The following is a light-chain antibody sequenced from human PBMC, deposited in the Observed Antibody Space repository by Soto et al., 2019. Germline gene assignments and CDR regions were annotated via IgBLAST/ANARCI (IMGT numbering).Light chain of an antibody. CDR2: AAT. V-gene: IGKV1-17*01. CDR3: LQHNSYPWT. CDR1: QGIRKD. J-gene: IGKJ1*01. Sequence: DLQMTQSPSSLSASVGDRVTITCRASQGIRKDLAWYQQKPGKAPKRLIYAATSVQGGVPSRFSGSGSGTEFTLTISSLQPEDFATYYCLQHNSYPWTFGQGTKVDIK.